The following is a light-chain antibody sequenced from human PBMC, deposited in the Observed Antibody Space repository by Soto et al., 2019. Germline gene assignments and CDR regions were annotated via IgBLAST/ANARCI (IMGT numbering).Light chain of an antibody. CDR3: QQYADGMRLT. J-gene: IGKJ4*01. V-gene: IGKV3D-15*01. CDR2: GAS. CDR1: QSVSTT. Sequence: EMVITQSPATLSVSLGERVTLSCRASQSVSTTLAWYQQKPGQAPRLLIFGASSRATGIPARFSGSGSGTEFNLTISSLQSEDFAVYFCQQYADGMRLTFGGGTKVDIK.